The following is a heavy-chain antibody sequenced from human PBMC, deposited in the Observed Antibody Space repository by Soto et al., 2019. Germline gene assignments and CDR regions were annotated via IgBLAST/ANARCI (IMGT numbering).Heavy chain of an antibody. CDR1: GYTFISYG. V-gene: IGHV1-18*01. CDR2: IASYNGKT. Sequence: QVQQLLQSGPEVKKPGASVKVSCKASGYTFISYGISWVRQAPGQGLEWMGWIASYNGKTNYAQQFQGRITMTTDTSTSTVYMELRNLRSDDTAVYYCARDGDVDSRIKWFDPWGQGTLVTVSS. CDR3: ARDGDVDSRIKWFDP. J-gene: IGHJ5*02. D-gene: IGHD3-22*01.